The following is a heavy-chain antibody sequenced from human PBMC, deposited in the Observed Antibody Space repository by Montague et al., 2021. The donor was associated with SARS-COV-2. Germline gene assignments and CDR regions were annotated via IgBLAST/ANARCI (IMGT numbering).Heavy chain of an antibody. CDR1: GFTFSRHD. J-gene: IGHJ3*01. V-gene: IGHV3-21*06. CDR2: ITSDSLRI. CDR3: GRNFNL. D-gene: IGHD5-24*01. Sequence: SLRLSCAASGFTFSRHDMIWIRQAPGKGLEWASTITSDSLRIYSAESVKGRFTISRDNGRNSLYLQMDSLRTEDTAVYYCGRNFNLWGIGTLVTVSS.